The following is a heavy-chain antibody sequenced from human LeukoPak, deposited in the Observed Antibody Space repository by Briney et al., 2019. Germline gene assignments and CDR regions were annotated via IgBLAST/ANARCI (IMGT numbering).Heavy chain of an antibody. CDR3: ARVPSWKGYMDV. CDR1: AFTFSSYN. CDR2: ISSFGCDI. Sequence: GGSLRLSCAASAFTFSSYNMNWVRQAPGKGLEWVSCISSFGCDIYYADPVNGRLTISRDNAKNSLYLQMSRLRPEDTAVYYCARVPSWKGYMDVWGKGTTVTVSS. J-gene: IGHJ6*03. V-gene: IGHV3-21*04. D-gene: IGHD1-1*01.